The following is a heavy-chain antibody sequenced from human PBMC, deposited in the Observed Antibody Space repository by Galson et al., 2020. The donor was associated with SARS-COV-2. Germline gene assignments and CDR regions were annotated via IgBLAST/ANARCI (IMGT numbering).Heavy chain of an antibody. J-gene: IGHJ4*02. Sequence: SETLSLTCTVSGGSIISSSHYWVWIRQPPGKGLEWVGTINFRGSTFYNPSLNSRVTISVDTYKNQFSLKLSSVTAADTAVYFCARRDSSGYHQHLYYVDYWGQGALVTVSS. CDR3: ARRDSSGYHQHLYYVDY. CDR2: INFRGST. V-gene: IGHV4-39*01. CDR1: GGSIISSSHY. D-gene: IGHD3-22*01.